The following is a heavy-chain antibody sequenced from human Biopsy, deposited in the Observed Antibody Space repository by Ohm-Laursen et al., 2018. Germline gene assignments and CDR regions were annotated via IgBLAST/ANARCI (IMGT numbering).Heavy chain of an antibody. CDR1: GGPFTGHY. Sequence: SQTLSLTCIVSGGPFTGHYWTWIRQPPGKGLEWIGHISHTGYTSYKSSLKSRVTISSDTSRKHFSLRLTSLAAADTAVYYCARGSNEYGGLYFPHWGQGTLVTVSS. CDR3: ARGSNEYGGLYFPH. D-gene: IGHD4-23*01. J-gene: IGHJ1*01. V-gene: IGHV4-59*11. CDR2: ISHTGYT.